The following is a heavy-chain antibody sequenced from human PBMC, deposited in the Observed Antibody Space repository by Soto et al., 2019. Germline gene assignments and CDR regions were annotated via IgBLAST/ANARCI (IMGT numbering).Heavy chain of an antibody. J-gene: IGHJ4*02. D-gene: IGHD6-25*01. CDR1: GYIFTKSA. CDR2: ISGGNGNT. V-gene: IGHV1-3*01. CDR3: ARDGVAAGNINFDY. Sequence: QVHLVQSGAEVKKPGASVKVSCKASGYIFTKSAMHWVRQAPGQRLEWMGWISGGNGNTKYSPKLQDRVTITRDTSASTAYMELSSLRSEDTALYYCARDGVAAGNINFDYWGQGTLVTVSS.